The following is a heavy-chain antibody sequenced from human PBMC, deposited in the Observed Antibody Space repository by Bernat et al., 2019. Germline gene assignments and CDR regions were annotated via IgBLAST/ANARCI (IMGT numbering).Heavy chain of an antibody. CDR3: TTGDFMIMFGGEGY. CDR1: GIIVSSNY. D-gene: IGHD3-16*01. CDR2: IKSKTDGGTT. V-gene: IGHV3-15*01. Sequence: EVQLVETGGDLIQPGGSLRLSCAASGIIVSSNYMSWIRQAPGKGLEWVGRIKSKTDGGTTDYAAPVKGRFTISRDDSKNTLYLQMNSLKTEDTAVYYCTTGDFMIMFGGEGYWGQGTLVTVSS. J-gene: IGHJ4*02.